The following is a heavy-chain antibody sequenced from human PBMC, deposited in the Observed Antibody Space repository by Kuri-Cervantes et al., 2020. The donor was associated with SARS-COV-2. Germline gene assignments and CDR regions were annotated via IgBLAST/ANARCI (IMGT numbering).Heavy chain of an antibody. CDR1: GGSISSGDYY. CDR2: IYYSGST. V-gene: IGHV4-30-4*08. J-gene: IGHJ4*02. CDR3: ARGEGYSNHFDY. D-gene: IGHD4-11*01. Sequence: SETLSLTCTVSGGSISSGDYYWSWIRQPPGKGLEWIGYIYYSGSTYYNPSLKSQVTISVDTSKNQFSLKLGSVTAADTAVYYCARGEGYSNHFDYWGQGTLVTVSS.